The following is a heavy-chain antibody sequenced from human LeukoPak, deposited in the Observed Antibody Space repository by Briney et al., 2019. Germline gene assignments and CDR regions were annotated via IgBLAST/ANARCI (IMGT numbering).Heavy chain of an antibody. Sequence: GASVTVSCKASGITVTDYLIHWVRQAPGQGLEWMGWTNPHNGGTNYAQKFRGRVTMTRDTSIHTVYMELTRLTSDDTSIYYCAGHSSSADGWFDPWGQGTLVTVSS. CDR2: TNPHNGGT. CDR1: GITVTDYL. V-gene: IGHV1-2*02. J-gene: IGHJ5*02. CDR3: AGHSSSADGWFDP. D-gene: IGHD3-22*01.